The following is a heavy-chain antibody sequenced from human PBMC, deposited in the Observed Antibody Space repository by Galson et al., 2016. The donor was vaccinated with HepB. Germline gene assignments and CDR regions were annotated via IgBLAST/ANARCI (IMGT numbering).Heavy chain of an antibody. V-gene: IGHV3-48*02. J-gene: IGHJ3*02. CDR3: ARDREQWLVAHAFDI. CDR1: GFSFSNSG. Sequence: SLRLSCAASGFSFSNSGMSWVRQAPGRGLGWVSGITRSGDATHYADFVKGRFTISRDNAKNSLFLQMNSLRDEDSAVYYCARDREQWLVAHAFDIWGQGTMVTVSS. CDR2: ITRSGDAT. D-gene: IGHD6-19*01.